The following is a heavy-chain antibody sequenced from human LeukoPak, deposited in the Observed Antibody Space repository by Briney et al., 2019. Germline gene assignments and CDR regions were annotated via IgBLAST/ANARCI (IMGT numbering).Heavy chain of an antibody. CDR3: GKTTTGYSSGQKPAWPVDS. J-gene: IGHJ4*02. V-gene: IGHV3-23*01. Sequence: PGGSLRLSCEASGFTFGSYAMYWVRQAPGKGLEWVAGIFGSGGSPHYADSVRGRFDNSKNTVYLQINSLRADDTAVYYCGKTTTGYSSGQKPAWPVDSWGQGTLVTVSS. CDR2: IFGSGGSP. CDR1: GFTFGSYA. D-gene: IGHD5-18*01.